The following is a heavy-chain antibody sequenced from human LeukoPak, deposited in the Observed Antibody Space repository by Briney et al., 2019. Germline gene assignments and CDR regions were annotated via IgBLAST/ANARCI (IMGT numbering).Heavy chain of an antibody. CDR1: GFTFSNSE. CDR2: ISITGGTT. CDR3: GRLTAYYSDY. Sequence: GGSLRLSCAASGFTFSNSEMNWVRQAPGKGLERLSFISITGGTTHYAVSVKGRFTISRDNAQSSLFLQMNNLRAEDTAVYYCGRLTAYYSDYWGQGTLVTVSS. V-gene: IGHV3-48*03. J-gene: IGHJ4*02.